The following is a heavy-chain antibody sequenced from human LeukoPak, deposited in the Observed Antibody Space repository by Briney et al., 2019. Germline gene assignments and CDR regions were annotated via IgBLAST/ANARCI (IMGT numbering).Heavy chain of an antibody. CDR1: GFTFSSYG. CDR3: ARGYCSGGSCYRFDP. V-gene: IGHV3-30*03. Sequence: PGGSLRLSCAASGFTFSSYGMHWVRQAPGKGLEWVAVISYDGSNKYYADSVKGRFTISRDNSKNTLYLQMNSLRAEDTAVYYCARGYCSGGSCYRFDPWGQGTLVTVSS. D-gene: IGHD2-15*01. J-gene: IGHJ5*02. CDR2: ISYDGSNK.